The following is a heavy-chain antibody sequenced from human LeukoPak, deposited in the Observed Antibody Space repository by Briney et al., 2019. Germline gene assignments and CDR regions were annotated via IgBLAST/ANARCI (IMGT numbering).Heavy chain of an antibody. CDR2: ISAYNGNT. D-gene: IGHD3-3*01. V-gene: IGHV1-18*01. CDR1: GYTFTSYG. J-gene: IGHJ6*02. Sequence: ASVKVSCTASGYTFTSYGISWVRQAPGQGLEWMGWISAYNGNTNYAQKLQGRVTMTTDTSTSTAYMELRSLRSGDTAVYYCARDEIFSYYYGMDVWGQGTTVTVSS. CDR3: ARDEIFSYYYGMDV.